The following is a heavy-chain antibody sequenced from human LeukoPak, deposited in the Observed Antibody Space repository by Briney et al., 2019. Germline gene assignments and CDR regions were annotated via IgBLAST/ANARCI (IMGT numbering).Heavy chain of an antibody. Sequence: GTSLRLSCATSGFTFRSHAMHWVRQSPGKGLEWVAQIWYDGSNKYYADSVKGRLTISRDNSKNTLYLQMNSLRAEDTAVYYCAREGPRGNSQFDYWGQGTLVTVSS. CDR1: GFTFRSHA. J-gene: IGHJ4*02. CDR2: IWYDGSNK. CDR3: AREGPRGNSQFDY. D-gene: IGHD2/OR15-2a*01. V-gene: IGHV3-33*01.